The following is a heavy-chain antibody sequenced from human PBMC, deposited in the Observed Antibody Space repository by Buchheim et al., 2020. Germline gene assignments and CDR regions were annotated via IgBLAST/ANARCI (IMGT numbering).Heavy chain of an antibody. J-gene: IGHJ6*01. Sequence: QVQLQQWGAGLLKPSETLSLTCAVYGGSFSGYYWSWIRQPPGKGLEWIGEINHSGSTSYKSSLKSRVTISVDTSKNQFSLKLTSVTAADTAVYYCARGPRWNFGMDVWGQGTT. D-gene: IGHD3-3*01. CDR3: ARGPRWNFGMDV. CDR1: GGSFSGYY. V-gene: IGHV4-34*01. CDR2: INHSGST.